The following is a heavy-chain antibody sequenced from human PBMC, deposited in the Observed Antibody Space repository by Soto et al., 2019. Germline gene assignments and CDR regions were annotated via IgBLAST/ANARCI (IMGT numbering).Heavy chain of an antibody. CDR3: ARVPFEAAGHARGYYFDY. V-gene: IGHV4-4*02. D-gene: IGHD6-13*01. Sequence: SETLSLTCAVSGGSISSSNWWSWVRQPPGKGLEWIGEIYHSGSTNYNPSLKSRVTISVDKSKNQFSLKLSSVTAADTAVYYCARVPFEAAGHARGYYFDYWGQGTLVTVSS. J-gene: IGHJ4*02. CDR2: IYHSGST. CDR1: GGSISSSNW.